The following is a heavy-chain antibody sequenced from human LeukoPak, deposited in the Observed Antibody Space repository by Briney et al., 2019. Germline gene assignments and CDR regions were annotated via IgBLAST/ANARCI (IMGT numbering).Heavy chain of an antibody. D-gene: IGHD4-17*01. CDR3: ARDDYRDYTPDY. CDR2: ISSSSSYI. CDR1: GFIFSSYR. Sequence: GGSLRLSCAASGFIFSSYRMSWVRQAPGKGLEWVSSISSSSSYIYYADSVKGRFTISRDNAKNSLYLQMNSLRAEDTAVYYCARDDYRDYTPDYWGQGTLVTVSS. V-gene: IGHV3-21*01. J-gene: IGHJ4*02.